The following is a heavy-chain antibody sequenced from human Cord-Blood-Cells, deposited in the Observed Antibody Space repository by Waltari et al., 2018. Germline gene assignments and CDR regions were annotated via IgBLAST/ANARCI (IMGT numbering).Heavy chain of an antibody. CDR3: ARAVVATIDY. V-gene: IGHV4-61*09. Sequence: QVQLQESGPGLVKPSQTLSLTCTVSGGSISSGSYYWSWIRQPAGKGLEWIGYIYTSGSTNDNPSRKSRVTISVDTSKNQFSLKLSSVTAADTAVYYCARAVVATIDYWGQGTLVTVSS. D-gene: IGHD5-12*01. CDR2: IYTSGST. CDR1: GGSISSGSYY. J-gene: IGHJ4*02.